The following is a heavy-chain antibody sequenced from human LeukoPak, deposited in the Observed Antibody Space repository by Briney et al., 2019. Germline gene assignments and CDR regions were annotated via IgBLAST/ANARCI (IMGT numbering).Heavy chain of an antibody. CDR3: ARDVVHCSSTSCYRAFDI. J-gene: IGHJ3*02. D-gene: IGHD2-2*01. Sequence: ASVKVSCKASGYTFTGYYMHWVRQAPGQGREWMGWINPNSGGTNYAQKFQGRVTMTRDTSISTAYMELSRLRSDDTAVYYCARDVVHCSSTSCYRAFDIWGQGTMVTVSS. CDR2: INPNSGGT. CDR1: GYTFTGYY. V-gene: IGHV1-2*02.